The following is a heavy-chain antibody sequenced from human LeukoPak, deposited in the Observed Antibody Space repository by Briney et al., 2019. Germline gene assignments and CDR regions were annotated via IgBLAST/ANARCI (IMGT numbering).Heavy chain of an antibody. J-gene: IGHJ5*02. CDR1: GFTFSDYY. D-gene: IGHD6-19*01. Sequence: GGSLRLSCAASGFTFSDYYMSWIRQAPGKGLEWVSYISSSGSTIYYADSVKGRFTISRDNAKNTLYLQMNSLRAEDTAVYYCTRGADTGYSSDSWGQGTLVTVSS. V-gene: IGHV3-11*04. CDR2: ISSSGSTI. CDR3: TRGADTGYSSDS.